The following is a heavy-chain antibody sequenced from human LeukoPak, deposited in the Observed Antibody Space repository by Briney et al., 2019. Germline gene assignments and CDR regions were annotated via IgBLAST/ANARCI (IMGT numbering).Heavy chain of an antibody. CDR1: GYTFTSYD. CDR2: VNPNSGNT. CDR3: ARGVKQLPHDAFDI. J-gene: IGHJ3*02. Sequence: ASVKVSCKASGYTFTSYDINWVRQATGQGLEWMGWVNPNSGNTGYAQKFQGRVTMARNTSISTAYMELSSLRSEDAAVYYCARGVKQLPHDAFDIWGQGTMVTVSS. V-gene: IGHV1-8*01. D-gene: IGHD6-6*01.